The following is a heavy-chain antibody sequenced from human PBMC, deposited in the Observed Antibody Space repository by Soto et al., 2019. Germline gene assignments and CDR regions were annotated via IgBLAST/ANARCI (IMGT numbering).Heavy chain of an antibody. J-gene: IGHJ5*02. Sequence: QVQLVQSGAEVKKPGSSVKVSCKASGGTFSSYAISWVRQPPGQGLEWTGGIIPVFGTANYAQKFQGRVTITADQSTSTATMELSSLRAEDTAVYYCAGQPMAAAGQELEVDWFDPWGQGTLVTVSS. CDR2: IIPVFGTA. CDR3: AGQPMAAAGQELEVDWFDP. D-gene: IGHD6-25*01. V-gene: IGHV1-69*01. CDR1: GGTFSSYA.